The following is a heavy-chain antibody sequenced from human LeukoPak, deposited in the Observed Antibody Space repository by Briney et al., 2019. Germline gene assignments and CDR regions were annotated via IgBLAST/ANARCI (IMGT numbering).Heavy chain of an antibody. CDR2: INPNSGGT. CDR3: ARDRGSGRYNWFDP. D-gene: IGHD6-19*01. CDR1: GYTFTGYY. J-gene: IGHJ5*02. Sequence: ALVKVSCKASGYTFTGYYMHWVRRAPGQGLEWMGWINPNSGGTNYAQKFQGRVTMTRDTSISTAYMELSRLRSDDTAVYYCARDRGSGRYNWFDPWGQGTLVTVSS. V-gene: IGHV1-2*02.